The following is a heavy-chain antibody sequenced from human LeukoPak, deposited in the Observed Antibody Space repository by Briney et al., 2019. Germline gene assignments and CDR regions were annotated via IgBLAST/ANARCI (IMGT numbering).Heavy chain of an antibody. CDR3: ARVPRGYSYGYRFDY. V-gene: IGHV1-8*01. Sequence: GASVKVSCKASGYTFNSYDINWVRQATGQGLEWMGWMNPNSGNTGYAQKFQGRVTMTRNTSISTAYMELSSLRSEDTAVYYCARVPRGYSYGYRFDYWGQGTLVTVSS. CDR1: GYTFNSYD. CDR2: MNPNSGNT. J-gene: IGHJ4*02. D-gene: IGHD5-18*01.